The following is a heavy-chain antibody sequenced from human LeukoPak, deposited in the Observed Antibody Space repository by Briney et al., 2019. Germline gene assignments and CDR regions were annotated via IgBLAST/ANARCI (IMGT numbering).Heavy chain of an antibody. V-gene: IGHV4-59*08. CDR1: GGSISSYY. D-gene: IGHD3-9*01. CDR3: ARHHLYYDILTGAIDP. J-gene: IGHJ5*02. CDR2: IYYSGST. Sequence: PSETLSLTCTVSGGSISSYYWSWTRQPPGKGLEWIGYIYYSGSTNYNPSLKSRVTISVDTSKNQFSLKLSSVTAADTAVYYCARHHLYYDILTGAIDPWGQGTLVTVSS.